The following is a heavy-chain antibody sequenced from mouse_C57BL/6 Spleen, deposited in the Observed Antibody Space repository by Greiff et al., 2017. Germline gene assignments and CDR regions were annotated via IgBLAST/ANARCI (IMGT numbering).Heavy chain of an antibody. V-gene: IGHV5-17*01. J-gene: IGHJ3*01. CDR3: ARRGDYAPFAH. D-gene: IGHD2-4*01. CDR2: ISSGSSTI. CDR1: GFTFSDYG. Sequence: EVQLVESGGGLVKPGGSLKLSCAASGFTFSDYGMHWVRQAPEKGLEWVAYISSGSSTIYYADTVKGRFTISRDNAKNTLFLQMTSLRSEATAIYYCARRGDYAPFAHWGQGTLGTVSA.